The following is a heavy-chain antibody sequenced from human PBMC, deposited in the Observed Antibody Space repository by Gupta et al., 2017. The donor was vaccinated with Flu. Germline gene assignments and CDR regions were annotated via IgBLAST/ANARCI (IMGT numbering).Heavy chain of an antibody. D-gene: IGHD3-3*01. CDR1: GYTFTSYY. CDR2: INPSGGST. CDR3: ARAQTYDFWSGYYFFLGY. J-gene: IGHJ4*02. V-gene: IGHV1-46*01. Sequence: QVQLVQSGAEVKKPGASVKVSCKASGYTFTSYYMHWVRQAHGQGLEWMGIINPSGGSTSYAQKFQGRVTMTRDTSTSTVYMELSSLRSEDTAVYYCARAQTYDFWSGYYFFLGYWGQGTLVTVSS.